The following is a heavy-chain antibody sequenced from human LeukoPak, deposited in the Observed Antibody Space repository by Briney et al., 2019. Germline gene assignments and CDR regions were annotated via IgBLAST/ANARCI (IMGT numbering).Heavy chain of an antibody. Sequence: GGSLRLSCAASGFTFSSYWMHWVHQAPGKGLVWVSRINSDGSSTSYADSVKGRFTISRDNAKNSLYLQMNSLRVEDTAVYYCASHQGYRHDYWGQGTLVTVSS. V-gene: IGHV3-74*01. CDR1: GFTFSSYW. CDR3: ASHQGYRHDY. J-gene: IGHJ4*02. D-gene: IGHD2-15*01. CDR2: INSDGSST.